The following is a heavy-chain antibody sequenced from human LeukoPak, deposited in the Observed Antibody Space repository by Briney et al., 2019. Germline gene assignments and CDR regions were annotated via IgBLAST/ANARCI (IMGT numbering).Heavy chain of an antibody. CDR3: ATWYAADH. CDR1: GFTFSSYS. J-gene: IGHJ4*02. D-gene: IGHD6-13*01. Sequence: PGGSLRLSCAASGFTFSSYSMNWVRQAPGKGLEWISYISSSGTTIYYADSVKGRFTISRDNAKNSLYLQMNSLRAEDTAVYYCATWYAADHWGQGTLVTVSS. CDR2: ISSSGTTI. V-gene: IGHV3-48*04.